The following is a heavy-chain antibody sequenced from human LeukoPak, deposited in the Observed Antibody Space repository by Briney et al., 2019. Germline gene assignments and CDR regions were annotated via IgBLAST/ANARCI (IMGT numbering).Heavy chain of an antibody. CDR1: GGSISSYY. V-gene: IGHV4-59*12. Sequence: SETLSLTCTVSGGSISSYYWSWIRQPPGKGLEWIGYIYYSGSTNYNPSLKSRVTISVDTSKNQFPLKLSSVTAADTAVYYCAKSIAVAGTPEYFQHWGQGTLVTVSS. J-gene: IGHJ1*01. CDR2: IYYSGST. CDR3: AKSIAVAGTPEYFQH. D-gene: IGHD6-19*01.